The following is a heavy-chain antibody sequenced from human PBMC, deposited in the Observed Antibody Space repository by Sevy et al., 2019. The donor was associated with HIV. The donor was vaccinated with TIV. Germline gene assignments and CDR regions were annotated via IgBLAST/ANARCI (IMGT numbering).Heavy chain of an antibody. CDR3: ARDRQGITVAGTAIDY. D-gene: IGHD6-19*01. J-gene: IGHJ4*02. CDR2: ITLSGSTI. CDR1: GFTFSSYE. Sequence: GGSLRLSCTASGFTFSSYEMNWVRQAPGKGLEWVSYITLSGSTIYYADSVKGRFTISRDNAKNSLYLQMNSLRAEDTAVCYCARDRQGITVAGTAIDYRGQGTLVTVSS. V-gene: IGHV3-48*03.